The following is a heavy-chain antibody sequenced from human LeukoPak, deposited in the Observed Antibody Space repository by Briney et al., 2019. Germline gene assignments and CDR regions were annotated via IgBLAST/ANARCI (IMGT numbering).Heavy chain of an antibody. CDR1: GFTVSSNY. J-gene: IGHJ4*02. Sequence: GGSLRLSCAASGFTVSSNYMSWVRQAPGKGLEWVSVIYSGGSTYYADSVKGRFTISRDNSKNTLYLQMNSLRAEDTAVCYCAREARYYDSSGYYYPDYWGQGTLVTVSS. V-gene: IGHV3-53*01. D-gene: IGHD3-22*01. CDR3: AREARYYDSSGYYYPDY. CDR2: IYSGGST.